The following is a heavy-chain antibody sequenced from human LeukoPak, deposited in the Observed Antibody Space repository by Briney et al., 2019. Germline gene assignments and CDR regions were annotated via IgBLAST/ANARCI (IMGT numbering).Heavy chain of an antibody. J-gene: IGHJ6*03. CDR3: ASHPRLRFLEWLSYMDV. D-gene: IGHD3-3*01. Sequence: PGGSLRFSCAASGFTFSSYSMNWVRQAPGKGLEWVSYISSSSSTIYYADSVKGRFTISRDNAKNSLYLQMNSLRAEDTAVYYCASHPRLRFLEWLSYMDVWGKGTTVTVSS. V-gene: IGHV3-48*04. CDR2: ISSSSSTI. CDR1: GFTFSSYS.